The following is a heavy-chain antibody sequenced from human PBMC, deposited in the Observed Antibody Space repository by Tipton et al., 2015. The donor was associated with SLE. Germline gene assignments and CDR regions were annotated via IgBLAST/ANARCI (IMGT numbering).Heavy chain of an antibody. Sequence: TLSLTCTVSGGSISSYYWSWIRQPPGKGLEWIGYIYYSGSTNYNPSLKSRVTISVDTSKNQFSLKLSSVTAAGTAVYYCARVACSGGSCYSGYDAFDIWGQGTMVTVSS. D-gene: IGHD2-15*01. CDR1: GGSISSYY. J-gene: IGHJ3*02. V-gene: IGHV4-59*01. CDR3: ARVACSGGSCYSGYDAFDI. CDR2: IYYSGST.